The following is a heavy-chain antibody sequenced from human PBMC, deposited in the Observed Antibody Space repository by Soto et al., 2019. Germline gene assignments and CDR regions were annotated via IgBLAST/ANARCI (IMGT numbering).Heavy chain of an antibody. J-gene: IGHJ4*02. Sequence: EVQLLESGGDLVQPGVSLRLSCASSGFTFSNYAMSWVRQAPGKGLEWVSLIRGSGGPTNYADSVKGRFTVSRDNSKNMLFLQMNSLRAEDTAVYSCVKDFRGGYDWTHDWGQGTLVTVSS. CDR2: IRGSGGPT. V-gene: IGHV3-23*01. D-gene: IGHD5-12*01. CDR1: GFTFSNYA. CDR3: VKDFRGGYDWTHD.